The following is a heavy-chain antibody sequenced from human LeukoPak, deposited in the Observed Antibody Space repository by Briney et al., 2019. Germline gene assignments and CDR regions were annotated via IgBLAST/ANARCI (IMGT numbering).Heavy chain of an antibody. CDR2: INPNSGGT. V-gene: IGHV1-2*04. CDR3: ASSGPVRGYSYGYFDY. D-gene: IGHD5-18*01. CDR1: GYTFTGYY. Sequence: GASVKVSCKASGYTFTGYYMHWVRQAPGQGLEWMGWINPNSGGTNYAQKFQGWVTMTRDTSISTAYMELSRLRSDDTAVYYCASSGPVRGYSYGYFDYWGQGTLVTVSS. J-gene: IGHJ4*02.